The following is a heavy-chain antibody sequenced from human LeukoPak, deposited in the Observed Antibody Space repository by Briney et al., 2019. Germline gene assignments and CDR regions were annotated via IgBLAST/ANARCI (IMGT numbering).Heavy chain of an antibody. Sequence: ASVKVSCKASGYTFTSYGISWVRQATGQGLEWMGWMNPNSGNTGYAQKFQGRVTMTRNTSISTAYMELSSLRSEDTAVYYCARASKYSDAFDIWGQGTMVTVSS. J-gene: IGHJ3*02. CDR2: MNPNSGNT. CDR1: GYTFTSYG. CDR3: ARASKYSDAFDI. V-gene: IGHV1-8*02. D-gene: IGHD2-21*01.